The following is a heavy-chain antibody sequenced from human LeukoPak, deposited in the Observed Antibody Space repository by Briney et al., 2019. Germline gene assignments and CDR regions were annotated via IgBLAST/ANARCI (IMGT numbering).Heavy chain of an antibody. CDR2: IYYSGST. Sequence: PSETLSLTCTVSGGSISSYYWSWLRQPPGKGLEWIGYIYYSGSTNYNPSLKSRVTISVDTSKNQFSLKLSSVTAADTAVYYCARGGSSWTLGYWGQGTLVTVSS. CDR3: ARGGSSWTLGY. CDR1: GGSISSYY. J-gene: IGHJ4*02. D-gene: IGHD6-13*01. V-gene: IGHV4-59*01.